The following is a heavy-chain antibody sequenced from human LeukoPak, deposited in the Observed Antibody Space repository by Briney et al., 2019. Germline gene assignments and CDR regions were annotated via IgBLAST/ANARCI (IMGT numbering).Heavy chain of an antibody. CDR1: GGSISSGGYY. Sequence: SQTLSLTCTVSGGSISSGGYYWSWIRQPPGKGLEWIGYIYHSGSTYYNPSLKSRVTISVDRSKNQFSPKLSSVTAADTAVYYCARPKLGRLWFDPWGQGTLVTVSS. V-gene: IGHV4-30-2*01. J-gene: IGHJ5*02. CDR3: ARPKLGRLWFDP. CDR2: IYHSGST. D-gene: IGHD7-27*01.